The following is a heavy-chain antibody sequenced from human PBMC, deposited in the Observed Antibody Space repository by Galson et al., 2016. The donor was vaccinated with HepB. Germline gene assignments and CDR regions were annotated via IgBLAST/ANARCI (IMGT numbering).Heavy chain of an antibody. CDR2: ISGSGDIT. CDR1: GFGFSRRA. J-gene: IGHJ4*02. V-gene: IGHV3-23*01. CDR3: AKSEVVVVAAHQV. Sequence: SLRLSCAASGFGFSRRAMNWVRQAPGKGLEWVSSISGSGDITYSADSVKGRFTISRDNSKSTLYLQMNSLRVEDTAVYYCAKSEVVVVAAHQVWGQGTLVTVSS. D-gene: IGHD2-15*01.